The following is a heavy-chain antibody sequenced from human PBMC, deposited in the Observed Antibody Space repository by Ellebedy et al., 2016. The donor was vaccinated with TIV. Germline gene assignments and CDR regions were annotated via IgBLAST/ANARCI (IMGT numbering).Heavy chain of an antibody. CDR2: ISSDGTTT. V-gene: IGHV3-74*03. CDR3: AAVQYWEAVFDM. J-gene: IGHJ3*02. D-gene: IGHD2-8*02. Sequence: GESLKISCAASGSTFSRNWMHWVRQAPGKGLVWVSWISSDGTTTTYADSVKGRFTISRDNAKNTVYLQMNSLRAEDTAVYYCAAVQYWEAVFDMWGQGTMVTVSS. CDR1: GSTFSRNW.